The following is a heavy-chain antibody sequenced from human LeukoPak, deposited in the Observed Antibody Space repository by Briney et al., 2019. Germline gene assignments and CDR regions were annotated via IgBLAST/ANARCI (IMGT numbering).Heavy chain of an antibody. CDR1: GFTFSSYA. CDR2: ISGSGGST. CDR3: AKVGSGYNGPDY. Sequence: GGSLRLSCAASGFTFSSYAMSWVRQAPGKGLEWVSAISGSGGSTYYADSVKGRFTISRDNSKNTLYLQMNSLRAGDTAVYYCAKVGSGYNGPDYWGQGTLVTVSS. D-gene: IGHD3-22*01. J-gene: IGHJ4*02. V-gene: IGHV3-23*01.